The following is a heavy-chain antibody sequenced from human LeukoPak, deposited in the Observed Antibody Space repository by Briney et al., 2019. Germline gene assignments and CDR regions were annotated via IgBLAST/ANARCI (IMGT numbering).Heavy chain of an antibody. CDR3: AGYYGSGLGGANWFDP. D-gene: IGHD3-10*01. V-gene: IGHV4-30-2*01. CDR2: IYHSGST. CDR1: GGSISSGGYS. J-gene: IGHJ5*02. Sequence: PSETLSLTCAVSGGSISSGGYSWSWIRQPPGKGLEWIGYIYHSGSTYYNPCLKSRVTISVDRSKNQFSLKLSSVTAADMAVYYCAGYYGSGLGGANWFDPWGQGTLVTVSS.